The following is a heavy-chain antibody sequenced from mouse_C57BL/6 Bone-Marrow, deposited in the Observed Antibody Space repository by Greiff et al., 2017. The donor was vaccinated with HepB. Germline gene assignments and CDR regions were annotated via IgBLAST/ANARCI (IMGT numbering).Heavy chain of an antibody. D-gene: IGHD1-1*01. CDR1: GYTFTNYW. V-gene: IGHV1-63*01. Sequence: VQLQQSGAELVRPGTSVKMSCKASGYTFTNYWIGWAKQRPGHGLEWIGDIYPGGGYTNYNEKFKGKATLTADKSSSTAYMQFSSLTSEDSAIYYCASYYYGSRYYFDYWGQGTTLTVSS. CDR3: ASYYYGSRYYFDY. J-gene: IGHJ2*01. CDR2: IYPGGGYT.